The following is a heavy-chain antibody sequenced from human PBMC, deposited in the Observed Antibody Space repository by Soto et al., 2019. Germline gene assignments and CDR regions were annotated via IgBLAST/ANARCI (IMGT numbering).Heavy chain of an antibody. CDR1: GFTFGYYA. CDR2: IRSKAYGGTT. J-gene: IGHJ4*02. Sequence: GGSLRLSCTASGFTFGYYAMSWFRQAPGKGLEWVGFIRSKAYGGTTEYAASVKGRFTISRDDSKSIAYLQMNSLKTEDTAVYYCTRTLDYDSSGYYRPHFDYWGQGTLVTVSS. CDR3: TRTLDYDSSGYYRPHFDY. V-gene: IGHV3-49*03. D-gene: IGHD3-22*01.